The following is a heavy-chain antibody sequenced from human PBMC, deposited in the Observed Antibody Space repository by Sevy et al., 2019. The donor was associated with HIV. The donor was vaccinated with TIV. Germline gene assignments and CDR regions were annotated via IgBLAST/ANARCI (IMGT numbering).Heavy chain of an antibody. CDR2: INPKSGAT. J-gene: IGHJ6*02. Sequence: ASVKVSCKASGYTFSDSGYYVHWVRQAPGQGLEWMGWINPKSGATNYAQKFQGRVTMTRDTSVSTANMELNRLTSDDTVVYYCARESYDFWTGPVDYDYGMDVWGQGTTVTVSS. CDR3: ARESYDFWTGPVDYDYGMDV. CDR1: GYTFSDSGYY. V-gene: IGHV1-2*02. D-gene: IGHD3-3*01.